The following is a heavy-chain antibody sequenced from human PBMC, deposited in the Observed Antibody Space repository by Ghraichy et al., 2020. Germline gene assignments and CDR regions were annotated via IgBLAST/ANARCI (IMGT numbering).Heavy chain of an antibody. Sequence: GGSLRLSCAAAGFTFNTYHMTWVRQAPGKGLEWVANIKLDAGERFYVDSVKGRFTISRDNARNSLYLQMNNLRADDTAVYYCVTSPCGDEGGFCDYWGQGTLVTVSS. D-gene: IGHD2-21*02. CDR3: VTSPCGDEGGFCDY. V-gene: IGHV3-7*03. J-gene: IGHJ4*02. CDR2: IKLDAGER. CDR1: GFTFNTYH.